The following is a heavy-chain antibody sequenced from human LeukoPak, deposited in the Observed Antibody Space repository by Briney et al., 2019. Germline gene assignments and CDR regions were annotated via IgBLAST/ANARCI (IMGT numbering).Heavy chain of an antibody. CDR1: GFTFSTYT. CDR3: ARDRWWVDRTGYYSAFDDFDF. Sequence: GGSLSLSCSASGFTFSTYTMHWVRQAPGQGLEWFSSISGSSSYIYYTDSVKGRFTSSRDNAKNSLYQQLNNLRAEDTAVYYCARDRWWVDRTGYYSAFDDFDFWGPGTMVTVSS. CDR2: ISGSSSYI. D-gene: IGHD3-9*01. J-gene: IGHJ3*01. V-gene: IGHV3-21*01.